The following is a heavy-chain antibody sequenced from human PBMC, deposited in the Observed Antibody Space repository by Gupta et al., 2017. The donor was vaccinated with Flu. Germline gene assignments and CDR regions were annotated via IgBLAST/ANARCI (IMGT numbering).Heavy chain of an antibody. CDR2: IFSSGSA. CDR3: MRHIVVKPAASDH. CDR1: GGSINSRHYY. J-gene: IGHJ4*02. Sequence: QLQLQESGPGLVKASETLSLTCIVSGGSINSRHYYWGWIRQPPGKGLEWIGSIFSSGSAYYTPSLRSRVTIFVDTSKNQFSLKVTYLHAADTAVYYCMRHIVVKPAASDHWGRGSLVTVSS. D-gene: IGHD2-2*01. V-gene: IGHV4-39*01.